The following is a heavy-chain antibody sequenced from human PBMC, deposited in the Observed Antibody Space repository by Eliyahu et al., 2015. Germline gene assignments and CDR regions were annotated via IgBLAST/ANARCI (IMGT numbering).Heavy chain of an antibody. CDR1: GYTFSRYG. J-gene: IGHJ4*02. Sequence: QVQLVQSGAEVRKPGASVKVSCKASGYTFSRYGMHWVRQAPGQSLEWMGWINPDNDNTKSSEKFQGRVTITRNTSASTGYMEVSSLKSEDTAVYYCAVSEEAAGATADYWGQGTLVTVSS. D-gene: IGHD1-26*01. CDR3: AVSEEAAGATADY. V-gene: IGHV1-3*01. CDR2: INPDNDNT.